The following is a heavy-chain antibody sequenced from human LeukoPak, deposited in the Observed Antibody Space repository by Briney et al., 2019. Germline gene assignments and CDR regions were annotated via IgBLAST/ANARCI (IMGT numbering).Heavy chain of an antibody. CDR1: GYSFTYW. V-gene: IGHV5-51*01. D-gene: IGHD4-17*01. CDR3: ASARHGDYVWDY. Sequence: GESLKISCKGSGYSFTYWIGWVRQMPGKGLEWMGIIYSGDSHTKYSPSFQGRVTISADKSISTAYLQWSSLEAPDTAMYYCASARHGDYVWDYWGQGTLVTVSS. J-gene: IGHJ4*02. CDR2: IYSGDSHT.